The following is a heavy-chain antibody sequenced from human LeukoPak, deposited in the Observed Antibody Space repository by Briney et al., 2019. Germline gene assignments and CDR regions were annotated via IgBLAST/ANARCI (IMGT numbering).Heavy chain of an antibody. V-gene: IGHV4-59*01. CDR2: IYYSGST. Sequence: SETLSLTCTVSGGPISSYYWSWIRQPPGKGLEWIGYIYYSGSTNYNPSLKSRVTISLDTSKNQFSLKLNSVTAADTAVYYCARGTDPEDYWGQGTLVTVPS. CDR1: GGPISSYY. D-gene: IGHD1-1*01. CDR3: ARGTDPEDY. J-gene: IGHJ4*02.